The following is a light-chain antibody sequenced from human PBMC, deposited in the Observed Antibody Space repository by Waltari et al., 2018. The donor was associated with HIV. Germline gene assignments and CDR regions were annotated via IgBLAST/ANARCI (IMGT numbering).Light chain of an antibody. CDR3: SSYKTRNSVV. J-gene: IGLJ2*01. V-gene: IGLV2-14*01. Sequence: QSALIQLASVSGSPGQSVTIPCTGTTSDFNDNKYVSWYQQHPGRAPKLIIFEVSYRPSGVSDRFSGSKSGSTASLTISGLQTEDGADYYCSSYKTRNSVVFGGGTELIV. CDR2: EVS. CDR1: TSDFNDNKY.